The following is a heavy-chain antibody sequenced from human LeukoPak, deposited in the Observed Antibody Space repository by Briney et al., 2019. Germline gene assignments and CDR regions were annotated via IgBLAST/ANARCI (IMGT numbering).Heavy chain of an antibody. CDR1: GFTLRSYW. CDR3: AREVSYYDSSGYFNWFDP. J-gene: IGHJ5*02. Sequence: GGSRRLSCAASGFTLRSYWMHWVRQAPGKGLVWVSRINSDGSSTSYADSVKGRFTISRDNAKNTLYLQMNSLRAEDTAVYYCAREVSYYDSSGYFNWFDPWGQGTLVTVSS. V-gene: IGHV3-74*01. CDR2: INSDGSST. D-gene: IGHD3-22*01.